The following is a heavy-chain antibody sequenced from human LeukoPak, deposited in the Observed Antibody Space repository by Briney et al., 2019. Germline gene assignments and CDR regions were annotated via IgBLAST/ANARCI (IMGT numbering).Heavy chain of an antibody. CDR3: ARQQLVPGLGIDY. V-gene: IGHV5-51*01. Sequence: GESLKISCKGSGYIFTNYWIGWVRQMPGKGLEWMGIICPGDSDTRYSPSFQGQVTISVDKSISTAYLQWNSLKASDTAMYYCARQQLVPGLGIDYWGQGTLVTVSS. D-gene: IGHD6-6*01. J-gene: IGHJ4*02. CDR1: GYIFTNYW. CDR2: ICPGDSDT.